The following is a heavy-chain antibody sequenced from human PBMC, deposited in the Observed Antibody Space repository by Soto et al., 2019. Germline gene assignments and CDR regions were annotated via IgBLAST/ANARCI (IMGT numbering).Heavy chain of an antibody. CDR3: ARHMLRVVIIPGGFDY. CDR2: IKQDGSEK. CDR1: GFTFSSYR. V-gene: IGHV3-7*01. Sequence: PGGSVRLSCAASGFTFSSYRMSWVRQAPGKGLEWVANIKQDGSEKYYVDSVKGRFTISRDNAKNSLYLQMNSLRAEDTAVYYCARHMLRVVIIPGGFDYWGQGTLVTVSS. J-gene: IGHJ4*02. D-gene: IGHD3-3*01.